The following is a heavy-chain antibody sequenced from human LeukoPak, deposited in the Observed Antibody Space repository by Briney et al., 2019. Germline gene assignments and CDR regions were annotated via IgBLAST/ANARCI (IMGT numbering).Heavy chain of an antibody. J-gene: IGHJ4*02. V-gene: IGHV3-11*01. Sequence: GGSLRLSCAASGFNFSDFYMSWIRQAPGKGLEWLSSISLSGSAITYAASVKGRVTVSRDNAKNSVVLHILSLRADDTAVYYCAREASCSSTTCYFDYWGQGTLVTVSS. CDR3: AREASCSSTTCYFDY. CDR1: GFNFSDFY. CDR2: ISLSGSAI. D-gene: IGHD2-2*01.